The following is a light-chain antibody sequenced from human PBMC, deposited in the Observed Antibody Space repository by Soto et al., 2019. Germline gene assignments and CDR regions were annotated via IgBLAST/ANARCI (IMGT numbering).Light chain of an antibody. J-gene: IGLJ1*01. CDR3: SSYTSSFKLAV. CDR2: DVS. CDR1: SSDVGGYNH. Sequence: QSALTQPASVSGSPGQSITIFCTGTSSDVGGYNHVSWYQQHPGSAPKLMIYDVSSRPSGVSNRFSGSKSGNTASLTISGLQAEDEADYYCSSYTSSFKLAVFGSGTKLTVL. V-gene: IGLV2-14*03.